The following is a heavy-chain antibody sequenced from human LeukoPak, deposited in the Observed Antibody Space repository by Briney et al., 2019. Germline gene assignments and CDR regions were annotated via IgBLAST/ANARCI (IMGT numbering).Heavy chain of an antibody. CDR1: GFTFSNYW. J-gene: IGHJ4*02. CDR3: ASGRPLGY. D-gene: IGHD7-27*01. Sequence: PGGSLSLSCAASGFTFSNYWMSWVRQAPGKGLEWVANIKEDGSEKYYVDSVKGRFTISRDNARNSLYLQMNSLRAEERAVYYCASGRPLGYWGQGTLVTVSS. CDR2: IKEDGSEK. V-gene: IGHV3-7*01.